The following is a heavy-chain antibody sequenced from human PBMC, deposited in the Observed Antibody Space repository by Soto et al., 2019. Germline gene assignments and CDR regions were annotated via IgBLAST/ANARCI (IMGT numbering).Heavy chain of an antibody. CDR3: ASGYYILGIGY. Sequence: VGSLRLSCAASGFTFSSYSMDWVRQAPGKGLEWVSYISSSSSTIYYADSVKGRFTISRDNAKNSLYLQMNSLRAEDTAVYYCASGYYILGIGYWGQGTLVTVSS. D-gene: IGHD3-3*01. J-gene: IGHJ4*02. V-gene: IGHV3-48*01. CDR1: GFTFSSYS. CDR2: ISSSSSTI.